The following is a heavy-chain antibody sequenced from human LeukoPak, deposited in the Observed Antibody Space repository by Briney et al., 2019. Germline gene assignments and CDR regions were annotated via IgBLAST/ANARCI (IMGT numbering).Heavy chain of an antibody. CDR1: GYSFTSYW. CDR2: IYPGDSDT. V-gene: IGHV5-51*01. Sequence: GESLKISCKGSGYSFTSYWIGWVRQMPGKGLEWMGIIYPGDSDTRYNPSFQGQVTISADKSISTAYLQWSSLKASDTAMYYCARLFNYYGSGSYVWFDPWGQGTLVTVSS. CDR3: ARLFNYYGSGSYVWFDP. J-gene: IGHJ5*02. D-gene: IGHD3-10*01.